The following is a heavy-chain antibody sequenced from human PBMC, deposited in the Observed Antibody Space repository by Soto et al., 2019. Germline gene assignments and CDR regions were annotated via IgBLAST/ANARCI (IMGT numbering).Heavy chain of an antibody. CDR2: MHHSGST. Sequence: QVHLQESGPGLVKPSGTLSLTCAVSGVSLSSSHWWSWVRQPPGKGLDWIGEMHHSGSTNYNPSLKSRVIISVDKSKNQYSLELNSVTAADTATYYCARDVGHFYDDTPAGHFDFWGQGALVTVSS. J-gene: IGHJ4*02. CDR3: ARDVGHFYDDTPAGHFDF. CDR1: GVSLSSSHW. V-gene: IGHV4-4*02. D-gene: IGHD3-22*01.